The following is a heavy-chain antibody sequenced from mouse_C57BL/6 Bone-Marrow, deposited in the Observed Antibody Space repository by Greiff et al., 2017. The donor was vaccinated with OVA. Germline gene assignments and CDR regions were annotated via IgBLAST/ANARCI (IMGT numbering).Heavy chain of an antibody. Sequence: QVQLQQPGAELVKPGAPVKLSCKASGYTFTSYCMHWVKQSPGQGLEWIGRIHPNSGSTNYNEKFKGKATLTVDKSSSTAYMQLSSLTSEDSAVYYCARGSWAYWYFDVWGTGTTVTVSS. D-gene: IGHD1-1*02. CDR1: GYTFTSYC. CDR2: IHPNSGST. J-gene: IGHJ1*03. V-gene: IGHV1-64*01. CDR3: ARGSWAYWYFDV.